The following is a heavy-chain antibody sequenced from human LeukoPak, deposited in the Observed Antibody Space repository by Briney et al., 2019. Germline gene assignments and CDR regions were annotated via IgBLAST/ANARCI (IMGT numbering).Heavy chain of an antibody. CDR2: INPSGGST. Sequence: ASVTVSCKASGYTFTSYYMHWVRQAPGQGLEWMGIINPSGGSTSYAQKFQGRVTMTRDTSTSTVYMELSSLRSEDTAVYYCAREVVIVGATNYFDYWGQGTLVTVSS. D-gene: IGHD1-26*01. V-gene: IGHV1-46*01. CDR3: AREVVIVGATNYFDY. CDR1: GYTFTSYY. J-gene: IGHJ4*02.